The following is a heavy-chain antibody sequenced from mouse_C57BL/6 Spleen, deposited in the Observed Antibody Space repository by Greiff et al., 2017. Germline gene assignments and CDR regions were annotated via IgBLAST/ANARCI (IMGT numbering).Heavy chain of an antibody. Sequence: VQLQQSGAELVKPGASVKISCKASGYAFSSYWMNWVKQRPGKGLEWIGQIYPGDGDTNYNGKFKGKATLTADKSSSTAYMPLSSLTSEDSAVYFCARTGTNDYWYFDVWGTGTTVTVSS. CDR3: ARTGTNDYWYFDV. V-gene: IGHV1-80*01. CDR2: IYPGDGDT. J-gene: IGHJ1*03. D-gene: IGHD4-1*01. CDR1: GYAFSSYW.